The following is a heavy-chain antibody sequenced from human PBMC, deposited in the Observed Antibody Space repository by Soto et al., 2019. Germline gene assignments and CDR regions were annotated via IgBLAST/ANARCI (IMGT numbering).Heavy chain of an antibody. D-gene: IGHD3-10*01. Sequence: VGSLRLSCAASGFTLSSYSMNWVRQAPGKGLEWVSYISSSSSTIYYADSVKGRFTISRDNAKNSLYLQMNSLRDEDTAVYYCARTYYYGSGSYYAFDIWGQGTMVTVSS. CDR2: ISSSSSTI. CDR1: GFTLSSYS. V-gene: IGHV3-48*02. CDR3: ARTYYYGSGSYYAFDI. J-gene: IGHJ3*02.